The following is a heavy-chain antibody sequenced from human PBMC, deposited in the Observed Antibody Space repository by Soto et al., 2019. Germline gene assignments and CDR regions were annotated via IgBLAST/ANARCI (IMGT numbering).Heavy chain of an antibody. Sequence: GGSLRLSCAASGFTFSSYAMSWVRQAPGKGLEWVSAISGSGGSTYYADSVKGRFTISRDNSKNTLYLQMNSLRAEDTAVYYCAKEAYCGGDCYSHGYNWFDPWGQGTLVTVSS. J-gene: IGHJ5*02. CDR1: GFTFSSYA. V-gene: IGHV3-23*01. D-gene: IGHD2-21*01. CDR2: ISGSGGST. CDR3: AKEAYCGGDCYSHGYNWFDP.